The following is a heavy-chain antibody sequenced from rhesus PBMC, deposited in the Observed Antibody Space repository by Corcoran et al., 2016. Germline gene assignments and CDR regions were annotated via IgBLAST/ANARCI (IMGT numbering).Heavy chain of an antibody. V-gene: IGHV4-122*02. CDR3: ARDPPENNL. Sequence: QVQLQESGPGLVKPSETLSLTCAVSGGSISSGYYYWSWIRQPPGKGLEWIGYITYSGSPSYNPSLKSRVTISRDTSKNQFSLKLSSVTAADTAVYYCARDPPENNLWGQGVLVTVSS. J-gene: IGHJ4*01. CDR2: ITYSGSP. CDR1: GGSISSGYYY. D-gene: IGHD1-20*01.